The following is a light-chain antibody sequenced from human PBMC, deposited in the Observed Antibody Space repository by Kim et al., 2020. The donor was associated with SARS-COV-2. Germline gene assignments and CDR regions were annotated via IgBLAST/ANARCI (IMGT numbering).Light chain of an antibody. CDR2: AAS. J-gene: IGKJ2*01. V-gene: IGKV1-27*01. CDR1: QGISNQ. Sequence: DIRMTQSPSSLSASVGDRITITCRASQGISNQLVWYQQKPGKVPKVLISAASTLQSGVPSRFSGSGSGTDFTLTISSLQPEDVATYYCQKYDIAPYTFGQETKLEI. CDR3: QKYDIAPYT.